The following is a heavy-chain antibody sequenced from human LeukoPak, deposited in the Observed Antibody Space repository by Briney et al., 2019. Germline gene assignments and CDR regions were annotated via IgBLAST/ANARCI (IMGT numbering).Heavy chain of an antibody. D-gene: IGHD3-22*01. J-gene: IGHJ4*02. Sequence: SETLSLTCTVSGGSISSYYWSWIRQPPGKGLEWIGYISTSGGTNYNPSLKSRVTISVDTSKNQFSLKLSSVTAADTAVFYCARHGDNSGYYYYLDHWGQGTLVTVSS. CDR3: ARHGDNSGYYYYLDH. CDR2: ISTSGGT. V-gene: IGHV4-4*09. CDR1: GGSISSYY.